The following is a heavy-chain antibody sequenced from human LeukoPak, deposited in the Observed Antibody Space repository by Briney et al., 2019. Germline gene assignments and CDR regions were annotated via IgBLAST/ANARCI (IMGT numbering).Heavy chain of an antibody. CDR3: ARAIDYGSGSYLLDY. V-gene: IGHV1-2*02. CDR1: GYTFTGYY. D-gene: IGHD3-10*01. J-gene: IGHJ4*02. CDR2: INPNSGGT. Sequence: GASVKVSCKASGYTFTGYYMHWVRQAPGQGLEWMGGINPNSGGTNYPQKVQGRVTMTRDTSISTAYMELSRLRSDDTAVYYCARAIDYGSGSYLLDYWGQGTLVTVSS.